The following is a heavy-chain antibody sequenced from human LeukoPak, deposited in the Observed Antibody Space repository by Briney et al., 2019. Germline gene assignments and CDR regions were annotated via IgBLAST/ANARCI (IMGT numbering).Heavy chain of an antibody. CDR3: ATGRGDY. CDR2: IKQDGGEK. D-gene: IGHD3-16*01. Sequence: SGGSLRLSCAASGFTFSSSWMNGVRQAPGKGLEWVALIKQDGGEKYYLDSVKGRFTISRDDARNSLYLQMNSLTAEDTAVYYCATGRGDYWGQGTLVTVSS. CDR1: GFTFSSSW. J-gene: IGHJ4*02. V-gene: IGHV3-7*05.